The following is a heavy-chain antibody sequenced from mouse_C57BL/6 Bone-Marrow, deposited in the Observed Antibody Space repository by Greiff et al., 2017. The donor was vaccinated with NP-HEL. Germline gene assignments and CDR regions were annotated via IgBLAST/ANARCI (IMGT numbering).Heavy chain of an antibody. J-gene: IGHJ1*03. Sequence: EVKLQQSGPELVKPGASVKISCKASGYTFTDYYMNWVKQSHGKSLEWIGDINPNNGGTSYNQKFKGKATLTVDKSSSTAYMQLSSRTSEDSAVYYCARRTYGSSYWYFDVWGTGTTVTVSS. D-gene: IGHD1-1*01. V-gene: IGHV1-26*01. CDR1: GYTFTDYY. CDR2: INPNNGGT. CDR3: ARRTYGSSYWYFDV.